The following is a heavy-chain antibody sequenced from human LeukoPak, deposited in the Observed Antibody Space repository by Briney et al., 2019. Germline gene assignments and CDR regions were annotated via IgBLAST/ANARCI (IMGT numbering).Heavy chain of an antibody. CDR1: GGSISSYY. J-gene: IGHJ6*02. V-gene: IGHV4-4*07. D-gene: IGHD2-2*01. CDR3: ARAKVGYCSSTSCRDYGMDV. Sequence: SETLSLTCTVSGGSISSYYWSWIRQPAGKGLEWIGRIYTSGSTNYNPSLKSRVTISVDKSKNQFSLKLSSVTAADTAVYYCARAKVGYCSSTSCRDYGMDVWGQGTTVTVSS. CDR2: IYTSGST.